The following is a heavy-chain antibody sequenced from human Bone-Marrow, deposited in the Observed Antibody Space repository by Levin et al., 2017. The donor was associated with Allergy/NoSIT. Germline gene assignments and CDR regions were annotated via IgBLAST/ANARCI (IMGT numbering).Heavy chain of an antibody. CDR3: ARAGQLDYADWFFEI. D-gene: IGHD6-6*01. J-gene: IGHJ2*01. CDR1: GFTFRSHS. Sequence: GGSLRLSCAASGFTFRSHSMNWVRQAPGKGLEWVSYISTSGGSVHYAESVKGRFTISRDNARDSLYLQMNSLRVEDTAVYYCARAGQLDYADWFFEIWGRGTLVTVSS. CDR2: ISTSGGSV. V-gene: IGHV3-48*04.